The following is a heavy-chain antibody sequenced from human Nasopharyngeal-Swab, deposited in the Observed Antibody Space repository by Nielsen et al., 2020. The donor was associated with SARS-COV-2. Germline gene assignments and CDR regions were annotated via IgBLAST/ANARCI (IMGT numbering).Heavy chain of an antibody. CDR3: ASGRDYSQRDFDY. CDR2: INSDGSST. D-gene: IGHD4-11*01. Sequence: VRQVPGKGLVWVSRINSDGSSTSYADSVKGRFTISRDNAKNTLYLQMNSLRAEDTAVYYCASGRDYSQRDFDYWGQGTLVTVSS. V-gene: IGHV3-74*01. J-gene: IGHJ4*02.